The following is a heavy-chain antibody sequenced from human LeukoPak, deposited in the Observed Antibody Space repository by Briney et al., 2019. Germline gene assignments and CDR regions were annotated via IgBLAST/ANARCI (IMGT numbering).Heavy chain of an antibody. CDR1: GCTFTNYY. V-gene: IGHV4-59*01. Sequence: SETLSLTCTVSGCTFTNYYCIWIRQPPGNGLDGIGYIFYSGRTNYIPSLKSRVTISGDTSKNQFSLKLTSVTAADTAVYYCARDLYDCNSESYWGQGTLVTVSS. CDR2: IFYSGRT. CDR3: ARDLYDCNSESY. J-gene: IGHJ4*02. D-gene: IGHD3-22*01.